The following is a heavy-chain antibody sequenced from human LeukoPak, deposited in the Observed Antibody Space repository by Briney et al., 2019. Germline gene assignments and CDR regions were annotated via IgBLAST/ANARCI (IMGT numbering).Heavy chain of an antibody. J-gene: IGHJ6*03. Sequence: SETLSLTCTVSGGSISSSSYYWGWIRQPPGKGLEWIGSTYYSGSTYYNPSLKSRVTISVDTSKNQFSLKLSSVTAADTAVYYCARHDLGDYYYYYYMDVWGKGTTVTISS. CDR3: ARHDLGDYYYYYYMDV. D-gene: IGHD3-16*01. CDR1: GGSISSSSYY. V-gene: IGHV4-39*01. CDR2: TYYSGST.